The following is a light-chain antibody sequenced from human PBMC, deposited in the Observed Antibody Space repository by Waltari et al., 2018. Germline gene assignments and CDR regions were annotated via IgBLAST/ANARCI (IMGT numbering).Light chain of an antibody. CDR2: GAS. CDR1: QRLTKRY. Sequence: LLTQSPGTLSLSPGQRATLSCRASQRLTKRYLSWYQQQPGQAPSLLIYGASRRAAGIPHRFSGSGSATNVSLTISRLEPEDCAVYYCQQYWSSIMYTFGQGTKLEV. V-gene: IGKV3-20*01. J-gene: IGKJ2*01. CDR3: QQYWSSIMYT.